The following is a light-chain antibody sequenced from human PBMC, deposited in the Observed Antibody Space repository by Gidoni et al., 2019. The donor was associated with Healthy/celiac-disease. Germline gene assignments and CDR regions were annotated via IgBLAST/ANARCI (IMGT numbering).Light chain of an antibody. CDR2: GAC. V-gene: IGKV3-20*01. CDR1: QSVSSSY. Sequence: GTLSLSTAESSYLSCRASQSVSSSYLARYQHKPGQAPSLPISGACISATGFPVRVSGSGSGTYFTLTISRLEPEDLVVYYCQQYGSSPLTSGGGTKLEIK. J-gene: IGKJ4*01. CDR3: QQYGSSPLT.